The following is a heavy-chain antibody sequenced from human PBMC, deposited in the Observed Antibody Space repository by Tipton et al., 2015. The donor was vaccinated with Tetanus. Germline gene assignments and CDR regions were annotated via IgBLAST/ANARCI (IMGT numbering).Heavy chain of an antibody. Sequence: TLSLTCAVYGGSFSGYYWSWIRQPPGKGLEWIGEINHSGSTNYNPSLKSRVTISVDTSKNQFSLKLSSVTAADTAVYYCAGDCSGGSCYPSKGMDVWGQGTTVTVSS. J-gene: IGHJ6*02. V-gene: IGHV4-34*01. CDR1: GGSFSGYY. CDR2: INHSGST. D-gene: IGHD2-15*01. CDR3: AGDCSGGSCYPSKGMDV.